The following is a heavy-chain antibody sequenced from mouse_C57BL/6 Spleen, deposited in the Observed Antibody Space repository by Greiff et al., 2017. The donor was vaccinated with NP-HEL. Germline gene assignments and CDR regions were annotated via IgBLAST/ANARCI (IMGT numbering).Heavy chain of an antibody. CDR1: GYTFTDYY. D-gene: IGHD2-4*01. J-gene: IGHJ3*01. CDR2: IYPGSGNT. Sequence: VQLQQSGAELVRPGASVKLSCKASGYTFTDYYINWVKQRPGQGLEWIARIYPGSGNTYYNEKFKGKATLTAEKSSSTAYMQLCSLKSEDSAVYFCARRNYDGVFAYWGQGTLVTVAA. V-gene: IGHV1-76*01. CDR3: ARRNYDGVFAY.